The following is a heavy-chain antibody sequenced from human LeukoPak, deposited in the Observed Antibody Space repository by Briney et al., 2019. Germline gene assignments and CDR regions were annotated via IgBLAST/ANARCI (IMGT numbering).Heavy chain of an antibody. J-gene: IGHJ4*02. Sequence: SETLSLTCTVSGGSISSSSYYWGWIRQPPGKGLEWIGSIYNSGSTYYNPSLKIRVTRSVYTSKNHFSLKLSSVTAADTAVYNCARHDGIAAPHDYWGQGTLVTVSS. D-gene: IGHD6-13*01. CDR2: IYNSGST. V-gene: IGHV4-39*01. CDR3: ARHDGIAAPHDY. CDR1: GGSISSSSYY.